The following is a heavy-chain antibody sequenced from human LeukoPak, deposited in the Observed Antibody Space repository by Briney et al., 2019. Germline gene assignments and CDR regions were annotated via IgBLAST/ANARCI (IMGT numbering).Heavy chain of an antibody. V-gene: IGHV3-23*01. D-gene: IGHD3-3*01. CDR1: GFTFSSYW. CDR2: ISGSGGST. CDR3: AKGRSEITIFGASFDY. Sequence: GGSLRLPCAASGFTFSSYWMSWVRQAPGKGLEWVSAISGSGGSTYYADSVKGRFTISRDNSKNTLYLQMNSLRAEDTAVYYCAKGRSEITIFGASFDYWGQGTLVTVSS. J-gene: IGHJ4*02.